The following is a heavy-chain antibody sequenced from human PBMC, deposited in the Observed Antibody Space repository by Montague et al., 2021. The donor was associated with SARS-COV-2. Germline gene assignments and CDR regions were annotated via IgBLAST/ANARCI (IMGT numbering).Heavy chain of an antibody. CDR1: GGSISSSSYY. CDR3: ARDIAVAGLFDY. D-gene: IGHD6-19*01. Sequence: SETLSLTCTVSGGSISSSSYYWSWIRQPPGKGLEWIGRIYFSGSTNYNPSLKSRVTISVDTSKNQFSLKLSSVTAADTAVYYCARDIAVAGLFDYWGQGTLVTVSS. CDR2: IYFSGST. J-gene: IGHJ4*02. V-gene: IGHV4-39*07.